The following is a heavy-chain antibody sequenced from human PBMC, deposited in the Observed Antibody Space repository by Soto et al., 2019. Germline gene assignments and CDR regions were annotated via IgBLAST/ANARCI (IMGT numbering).Heavy chain of an antibody. CDR3: ASKGPTDVDWLFHFEV. D-gene: IGHD3-9*01. CDR2: IIRKFGTT. V-gene: IGHV1-69*01. J-gene: IGHJ4*02. CDR1: GGTFSNYA. Sequence: QVQLVQSGAEVRKPGSSVKVSCKASGGTFSNYALSWVRQAPGQGLEWMGGIIRKFGTTNYAQKFQGRVSITADESTNTAYMELRSLTSEDTAVYYCASKGPTDVDWLFHFEVWGQGTPVTVSS.